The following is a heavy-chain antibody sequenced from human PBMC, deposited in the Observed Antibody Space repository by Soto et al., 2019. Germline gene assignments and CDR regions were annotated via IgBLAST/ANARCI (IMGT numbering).Heavy chain of an antibody. Sequence: ASVKVSCKASGYTFTGYYMHWVRQAPGQRLEWMGWINAGNGNTKYSQKFQGRVTITRDTSASTAYMELSSLRSEDTAVYYCARSVVVPTAPDYWGQGTLVTVSS. CDR3: ARSVVVPTAPDY. CDR1: GYTFTGYY. CDR2: INAGNGNT. V-gene: IGHV1-3*01. J-gene: IGHJ4*02. D-gene: IGHD2-2*01.